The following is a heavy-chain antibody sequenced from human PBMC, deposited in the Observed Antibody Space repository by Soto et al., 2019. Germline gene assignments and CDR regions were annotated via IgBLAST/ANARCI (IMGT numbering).Heavy chain of an antibody. Sequence: SETLSLTCAVYGGSFNDYYWSWIRQPPGKGLEWIGEINHSGSTNYNPSLKSRVTISVDTSKNQFSLKLSSVTAADTAVYYCARHSGYYYWPFDYWGQGTLVTVSS. CDR2: INHSGST. CDR3: ARHSGYYYWPFDY. V-gene: IGHV4-34*01. CDR1: GGSFNDYY. J-gene: IGHJ4*02. D-gene: IGHD3-22*01.